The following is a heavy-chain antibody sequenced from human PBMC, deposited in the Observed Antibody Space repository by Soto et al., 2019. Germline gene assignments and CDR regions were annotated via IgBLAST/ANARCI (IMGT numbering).Heavy chain of an antibody. CDR2: IIPVFGKA. CDR3: ARGSPTTVTTWFDP. Sequence: QLQLVQSGAEVKKPGSSVKVSCKASGGTFSNFAINWVRQAPGQGLEWMGGIIPVFGKAKYAQKFQGRLQFTADESTSTAYMEVNSLASEDTAVYYCARGSPTTVTTWFDPWGQGTLVTVSS. V-gene: IGHV1-69*01. J-gene: IGHJ5*02. CDR1: GGTFSNFA. D-gene: IGHD4-17*01.